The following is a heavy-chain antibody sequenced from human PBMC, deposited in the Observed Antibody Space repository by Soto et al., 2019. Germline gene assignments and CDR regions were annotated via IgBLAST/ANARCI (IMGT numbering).Heavy chain of an antibody. Sequence: SETLSLTCAVYGGSFSGYYWSWIRQPPGKGLEWIGEINHSGSTNYNPSLKSRVTISVDTSKNQFSLKLSSVTAADTAVYYCARGPVPDSSGYYSYDAFDIWGQGTMVTVSS. D-gene: IGHD3-22*01. CDR2: INHSGST. CDR1: GGSFSGYY. V-gene: IGHV4-34*01. J-gene: IGHJ3*02. CDR3: ARGPVPDSSGYYSYDAFDI.